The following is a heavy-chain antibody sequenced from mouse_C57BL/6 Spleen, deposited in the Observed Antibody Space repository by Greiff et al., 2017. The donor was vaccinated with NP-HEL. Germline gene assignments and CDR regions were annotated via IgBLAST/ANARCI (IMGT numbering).Heavy chain of an antibody. Sequence: DVQLVESGGGLVKPGGSLKLSCAASGFTFSSYAMSWVRQTPEKRLEWVATISDGGSYTYYPDNVKGRFTISRDNAKNNLYLQMSHLKSEDTAMYYCAREWDYGGAMDYWGQGTSVTVSS. CDR1: GFTFSSYA. CDR3: AREWDYGGAMDY. V-gene: IGHV5-4*01. CDR2: ISDGGSYT. J-gene: IGHJ4*01. D-gene: IGHD2-4*01.